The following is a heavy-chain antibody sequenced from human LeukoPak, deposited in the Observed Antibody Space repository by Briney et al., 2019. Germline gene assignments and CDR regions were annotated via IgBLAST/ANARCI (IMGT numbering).Heavy chain of an antibody. CDR1: GFTFSSYG. Sequence: GGSLRLSCAASGFTFSSYGMHWVRQAPGKGLEWVAVISYDGSNKYYADSVKGRFTISRDNSKNTLYLQMNSLRAEDTAVYYCANLEDSNGYEDFDYWGQGTLVTVSS. V-gene: IGHV3-30*18. CDR2: ISYDGSNK. J-gene: IGHJ4*02. CDR3: ANLEDSNGYEDFDY. D-gene: IGHD3-22*01.